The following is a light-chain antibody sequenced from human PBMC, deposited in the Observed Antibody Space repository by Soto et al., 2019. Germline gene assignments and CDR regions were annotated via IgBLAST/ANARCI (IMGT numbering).Light chain of an antibody. Sequence: DIQMTQSPSSVSASVGDRVTITCRASQGITSWLAWYPQKPGKAPKLLIYRASNLQSGVPSRFSGSGSGTDFTLTISGLQPADFATYYCQQTTTFPLTFGGGTKVEIK. J-gene: IGKJ4*01. V-gene: IGKV1-12*01. CDR2: RAS. CDR3: QQTTTFPLT. CDR1: QGITSW.